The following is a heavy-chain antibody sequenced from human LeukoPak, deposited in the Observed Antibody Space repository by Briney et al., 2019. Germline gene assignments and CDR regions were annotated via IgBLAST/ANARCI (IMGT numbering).Heavy chain of an antibody. CDR3: ARINSGWYFDY. J-gene: IGHJ4*02. CDR1: GGSITNNNYY. Sequence: SETLSLTCTVSGGSITNNNYYWDWIRQPPGKGLEYIGYIYYSGNTNYNPSLKSRVTISVDRSKNQFSLKLTSVTAEDTAVYYCARINSGWYFDYWGQGTLVTVSS. CDR2: IYYSGNT. D-gene: IGHD6-19*01. V-gene: IGHV4-61*05.